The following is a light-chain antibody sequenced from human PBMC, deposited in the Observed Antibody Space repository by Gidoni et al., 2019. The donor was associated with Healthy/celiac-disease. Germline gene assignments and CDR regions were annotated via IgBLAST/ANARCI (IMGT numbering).Light chain of an antibody. CDR1: QSISSY. Sequence: DIQMTQSPSSLSASVGDRVTITCRASQSISSYLNWYQQKPGKAPKLLIYAASSLQSGVPSRFSGSGSGTDFTLPLRSLQPEDFATYYCQQSYSTPITFGQGTRLEIK. CDR3: QQSYSTPIT. V-gene: IGKV1-39*01. J-gene: IGKJ5*01. CDR2: AAS.